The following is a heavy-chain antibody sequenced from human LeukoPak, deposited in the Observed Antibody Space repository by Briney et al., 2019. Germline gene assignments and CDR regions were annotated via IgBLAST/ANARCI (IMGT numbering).Heavy chain of an antibody. Sequence: GPLRLSFEASGFTFSSYALSGFRKPPGKGLKGLGEINHSGSTNYNPSLKSRVTISVDTSKNQFSLKLSSVTAADTAVYYCARAPGREFVAGISFDYWGQGTLVTVSS. D-gene: IGHD6-19*01. CDR1: GFTFSSYA. CDR2: INHSGST. V-gene: IGHV4-34*01. CDR3: ARAPGREFVAGISFDY. J-gene: IGHJ4*02.